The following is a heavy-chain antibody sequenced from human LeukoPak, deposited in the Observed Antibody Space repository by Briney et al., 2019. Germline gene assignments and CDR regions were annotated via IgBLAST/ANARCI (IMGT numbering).Heavy chain of an antibody. CDR2: IKQDGSEK. CDR1: GFTFSSYW. CDR3: ATVGYIETTTPLLDAFDM. V-gene: IGHV3-7*01. Sequence: GGSLTLSCAASGFTFSSYWMSWVRQAPGKGLEWVANIKQDGSEKYYVDSVRGRFTISRDNAKNSVYLQMNSLRAEDTALYYCATVGYIETTTPLLDAFDMWGQGTMVSVSS. J-gene: IGHJ3*02. D-gene: IGHD5-24*01.